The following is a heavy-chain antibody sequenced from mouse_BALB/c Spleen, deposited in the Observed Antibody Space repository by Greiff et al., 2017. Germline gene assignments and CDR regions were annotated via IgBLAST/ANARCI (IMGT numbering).Heavy chain of an antibody. J-gene: IGHJ2*01. D-gene: IGHD2-3*01. CDR1: GFTIKDYY. CDR3: NTPSIYDGYY. Sequence: EVQLQQSGAELVRSGASVKLSCTASGFTIKDYYMHWVKQRPEQGLEWIGWIDPENGDTEYAPKFQGKATMTADTSSNTAYLQLSSLTSEDTAVYYCNTPSIYDGYYWGQGTTLTVSS. V-gene: IGHV14-4*02. CDR2: IDPENGDT.